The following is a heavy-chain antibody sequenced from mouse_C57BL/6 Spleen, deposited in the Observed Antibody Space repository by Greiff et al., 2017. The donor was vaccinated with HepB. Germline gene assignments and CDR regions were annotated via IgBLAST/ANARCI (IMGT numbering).Heavy chain of an antibody. CDR2: IDPSDSYT. CDR1: GYTFTSYW. V-gene: IGHV1-59*01. D-gene: IGHD4-1*01. J-gene: IGHJ2*01. CDR3: ARGLTGPYFDY. Sequence: QVQLQQPGAELVRPGTSVKLSCKASGYTFTSYWMHWVKQRPGQGLEWIGVIDPSDSYTNYNQKFKGKATLTVDTSSSTAYMQLSSLTSEDSAVYYCARGLTGPYFDYWGQGTTLTVSS.